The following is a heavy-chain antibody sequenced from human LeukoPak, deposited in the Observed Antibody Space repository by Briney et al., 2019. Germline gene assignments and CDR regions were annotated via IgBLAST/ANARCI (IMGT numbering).Heavy chain of an antibody. CDR3: ASLNYDFWSGQSAD. D-gene: IGHD3-3*01. V-gene: IGHV3-23*01. Sequence: GGSLRLSCAASGFTFSSYAMSWVRQAPGKGLEWVSTISGSGGTTYYADSVKGRFTISRDNSKNTLYLQMNSLRAEDTAVYYCASLNYDFWSGQSADWGQGTLVTVSS. CDR2: ISGSGGTT. J-gene: IGHJ4*02. CDR1: GFTFSSYA.